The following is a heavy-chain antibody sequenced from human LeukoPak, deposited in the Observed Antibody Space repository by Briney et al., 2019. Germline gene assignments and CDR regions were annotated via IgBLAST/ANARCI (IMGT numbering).Heavy chain of an antibody. CDR2: INPDSGGT. D-gene: IGHD3-16*01. CDR3: ARDLIGTDAFDI. Sequence: GASVKVSCKASGCTFTGYYMHWVRQAPGQGLEWMGWINPDSGGTNYAQKFQGRVTMTRDTSISTAYMELSRPRSDDTAVYYCARDLIGTDAFDIWGQGTMVTVSS. V-gene: IGHV1-2*02. J-gene: IGHJ3*02. CDR1: GCTFTGYY.